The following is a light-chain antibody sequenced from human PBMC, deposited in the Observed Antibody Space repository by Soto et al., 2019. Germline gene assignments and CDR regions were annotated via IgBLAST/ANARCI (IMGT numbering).Light chain of an antibody. V-gene: IGKV3-20*01. CDR2: GAS. CDR3: QQYDDSPPWT. CDR1: QSY. Sequence: EIVLTQSPDTLSLSPGERATLSCRASQSYLAWYQQKPGQAPRLLIYGASSRATGIPDRFSGSGSGTDFTLTICSLEPEDFAVYYCQQYDDSPPWTFGQGTRVEIK. J-gene: IGKJ1*01.